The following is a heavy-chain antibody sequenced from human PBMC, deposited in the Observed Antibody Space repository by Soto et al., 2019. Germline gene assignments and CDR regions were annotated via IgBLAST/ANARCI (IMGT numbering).Heavy chain of an antibody. Sequence: EVQLLESGGGLVQPGGSLRLSCAASGFTFSSYAMSWVCQAPGKGLEWVSAISGSGGSTYYADSVKGRFTISRDNSKNTLYLQINSLRAEDTAVYYCASTLLRFLEWSYYWGQGTLVTVSS. V-gene: IGHV3-23*01. CDR1: GFTFSSYA. J-gene: IGHJ4*02. CDR2: ISGSGGST. CDR3: ASTLLRFLEWSYY. D-gene: IGHD3-3*01.